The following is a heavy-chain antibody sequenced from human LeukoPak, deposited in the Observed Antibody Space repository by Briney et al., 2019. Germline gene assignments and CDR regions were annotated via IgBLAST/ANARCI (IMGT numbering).Heavy chain of an antibody. CDR2: INPNSGGT. CDR3: ARERGRGIAAARY. D-gene: IGHD6-13*01. Sequence: ASVKVSCKASGYTITGYYMHWVRQAPGQGLEWMGWINPNSGGTNYAQKFQGRVTMTRDTSISTAYMELSRLRSDDTAVYYCARERGRGIAAARYWGQGTLVTVSS. J-gene: IGHJ4*02. CDR1: GYTITGYY. V-gene: IGHV1-2*02.